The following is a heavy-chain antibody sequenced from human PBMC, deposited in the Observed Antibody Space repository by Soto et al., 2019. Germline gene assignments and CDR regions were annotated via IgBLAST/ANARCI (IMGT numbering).Heavy chain of an antibody. CDR2: ISYDGSNK. Sequence: QVQLVESGGGVVQPGRSLRLSCAASGFTFSSYAMHWVRQAPGKGLEWVAVISYDGSNKYYADSVKGRFTISRDNSKNTLYLQMNSLRAEDTAVYYCARDVRSSWYRNYYYYGMDVWGQGTTVTVSS. J-gene: IGHJ6*02. D-gene: IGHD6-13*01. V-gene: IGHV3-30-3*01. CDR3: ARDVRSSWYRNYYYYGMDV. CDR1: GFTFSSYA.